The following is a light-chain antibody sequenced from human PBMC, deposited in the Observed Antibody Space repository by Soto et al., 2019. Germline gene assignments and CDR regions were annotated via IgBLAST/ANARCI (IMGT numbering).Light chain of an antibody. CDR3: QQSYNTRT. Sequence: DIQMTQSPSSLSASVGDRVTITCRASQTISHYLKWYQQKPWQAPKLLIYGAYSLQSGVPSRFSGSGSWTDFTLTISSLQPEDFETYYCQQSYNTRTFGQGTKVEIK. CDR1: QTISHY. V-gene: IGKV1-39*01. J-gene: IGKJ1*01. CDR2: GAY.